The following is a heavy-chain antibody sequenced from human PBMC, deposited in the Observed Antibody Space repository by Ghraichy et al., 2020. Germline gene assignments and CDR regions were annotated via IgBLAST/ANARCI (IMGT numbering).Heavy chain of an antibody. J-gene: IGHJ4*02. D-gene: IGHD3-10*01. CDR3: ARDGVALLRGGRAHYFDS. CDR2: MNPDGIEI. CDR1: KFTFSNSW. Sequence: SKFTFSNSWMNWIRQAPGKGLEWVASMNPDGIEIYYVDSVRGRFTISRDNDKNSLYLQMNSLRAEDTAMYYCARDGVALLRGGRAHYFDSWGQGTLVTVSS. V-gene: IGHV3-7*03.